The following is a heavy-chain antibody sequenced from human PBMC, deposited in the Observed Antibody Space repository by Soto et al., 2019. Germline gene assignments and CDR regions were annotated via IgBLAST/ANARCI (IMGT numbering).Heavy chain of an antibody. Sequence: PGGSLRLSCAATGFMFGTYWMSWVRQAPGKWLEWVANIKHDGNEKYYADSVKGRFTVSRDNVKNFLHLQMSSLRGDDTGVYFCVRATLSWGHYYFRGLDVWGQGXTVTV. CDR2: IKHDGNEK. CDR3: VRATLSWGHYYFRGLDV. V-gene: IGHV3-7*01. J-gene: IGHJ6*02. CDR1: GFMFGTYW. D-gene: IGHD3-22*01.